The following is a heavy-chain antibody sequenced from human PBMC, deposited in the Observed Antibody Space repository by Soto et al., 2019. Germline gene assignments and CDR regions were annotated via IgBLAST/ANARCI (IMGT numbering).Heavy chain of an antibody. CDR1: GGSISSYY. CDR3: ARMNYYDTSGYPFDY. D-gene: IGHD3-22*01. J-gene: IGHJ4*02. CDR2: IYFRGTT. Sequence: PSETLSLTYTVSGGSISSYYWSWIRQPPGKGLEWIGYIYFRGTTNYNPSLKSRVTMSADTSKNQFSLKLNSVTAADTAVYYCARMNYYDTSGYPFDYWGQGMMVTVS. V-gene: IGHV4-59*01.